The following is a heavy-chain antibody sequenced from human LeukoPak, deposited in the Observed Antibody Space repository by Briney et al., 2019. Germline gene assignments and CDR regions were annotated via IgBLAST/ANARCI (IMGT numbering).Heavy chain of an antibody. J-gene: IGHJ4*02. Sequence: PSETLSLTCTVSGGSISSYYWSCILQPAGKGLEWIGRIYATGSTNYNPPLNSRVPMSVDTSKNQFSLNLNSVTAADTAVYYCARVGYSSGWYPLDHWGQGTLVTVSS. V-gene: IGHV4-4*07. CDR3: ARVGYSSGWYPLDH. D-gene: IGHD6-19*01. CDR1: GGSISSYY. CDR2: IYATGST.